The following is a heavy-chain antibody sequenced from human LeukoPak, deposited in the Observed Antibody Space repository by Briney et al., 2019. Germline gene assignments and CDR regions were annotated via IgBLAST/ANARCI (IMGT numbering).Heavy chain of an antibody. CDR3: ARDSSGYYSPLS. Sequence: SVKVSCKASGGTFSSYAISWVRQAPGQGLEWMGGIIPIFGTANYAQKFQGRVTITTDESASTAYMELSSLRSEDTAVYYCARDSSGYYSPLSWGQGTLVTVSS. J-gene: IGHJ4*02. V-gene: IGHV1-69*05. D-gene: IGHD3-22*01. CDR2: IIPIFGTA. CDR1: GGTFSSYA.